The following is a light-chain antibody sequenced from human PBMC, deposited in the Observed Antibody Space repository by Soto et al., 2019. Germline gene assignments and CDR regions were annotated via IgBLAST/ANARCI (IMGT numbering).Light chain of an antibody. V-gene: IGKV1-39*01. CDR1: QTVSKF. Sequence: DIQMTQSPSSLSASVGDRVTITCRASQTVSKFVNWYQQKPGKVPDLLIHSSSTLCSGVPSRFSGSGSGTEFTLTISGLQPEYFGTYYCQQTYTLPRTFAQGTKVE. CDR3: QQTYTLPRT. CDR2: SSS. J-gene: IGKJ1*01.